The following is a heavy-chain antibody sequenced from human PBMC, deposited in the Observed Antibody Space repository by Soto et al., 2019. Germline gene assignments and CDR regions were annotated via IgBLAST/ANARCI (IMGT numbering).Heavy chain of an antibody. CDR1: GFTFTSSA. Sequence: SVKVSCKASGFTFTSSAVQWVRQARGQRLEWIGWIVVGSGNTNYAQKYQERVTITRDMSTSTAYMELSSLRSEDTAVYYCAAESGDLYDAFDIWGQGTMVTVSS. D-gene: IGHD2-2*02. V-gene: IGHV1-58*01. J-gene: IGHJ3*02. CDR3: AAESGDLYDAFDI. CDR2: IVVGSGNT.